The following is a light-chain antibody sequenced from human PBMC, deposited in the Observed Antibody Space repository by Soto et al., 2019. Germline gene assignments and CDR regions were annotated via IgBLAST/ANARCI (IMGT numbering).Light chain of an antibody. CDR1: QGIRED. J-gene: IGKJ1*01. Sequence: MQMTQSRSSRSASVGHRVTITCRTRQGIREDLAWYKHKPGKAPQLLIYAASTLQSGVPSRFSGSGSGTEFTLTISSLQPDDFATYYCQHYDSYSEAFGQGTKVDI. CDR2: AAS. CDR3: QHYDSYSEA. V-gene: IGKV1-17*01.